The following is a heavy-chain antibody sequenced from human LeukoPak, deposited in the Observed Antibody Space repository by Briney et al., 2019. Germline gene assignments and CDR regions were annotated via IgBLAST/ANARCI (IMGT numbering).Heavy chain of an antibody. CDR1: GYTFTSYY. D-gene: IGHD2-2*01. CDR3: AREIRCSSTSCYDYYYYYMDV. V-gene: IGHV1-46*01. CDR2: INPSGGST. J-gene: IGHJ6*03. Sequence: ASVKVSCKASGYTFTSYYMHWVRQAPGQGLEWMGIINPSGGSTSYAQKFQGKVTMTRDMSTSTVYMELSSLRSEDTAVYYCAREIRCSSTSCYDYYYYYMDVWGKGATVTISS.